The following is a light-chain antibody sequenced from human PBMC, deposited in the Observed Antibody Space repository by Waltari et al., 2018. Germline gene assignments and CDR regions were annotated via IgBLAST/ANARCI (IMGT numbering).Light chain of an antibody. V-gene: IGLV1-40*01. J-gene: IGLJ2*01. Sequence: QSVLTQPPSVSGAPGQRVNISCTGGSSNLGKGYAVHWYQHLPGTAPKLLIYHNNNRPPGVPDRFSGSRSGTSASLAFTGLQAEDEADYYCQSYDSNQVVFGGGTKLTVL. CDR3: QSYDSNQVV. CDR2: HNN. CDR1: SSNLGKGYA.